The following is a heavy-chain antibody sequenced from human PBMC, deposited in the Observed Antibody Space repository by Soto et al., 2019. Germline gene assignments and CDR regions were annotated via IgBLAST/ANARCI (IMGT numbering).Heavy chain of an antibody. D-gene: IGHD2-8*01. J-gene: IGHJ4*02. CDR3: AKEIFAAAYAATSAFDL. CDR1: GFTFSSHA. V-gene: IGHV3-23*01. Sequence: GGSLRLSYAASGFTFSSHAMGWLRQAPGTGPEWVAFVDGSGGDTSYADSVKGRFTISRDNSDNSLFLHMNTLRAEDTGRYFCAKEIFAAAYAATSAFDLWGQGTLVTVSS. CDR2: VDGSGGDT.